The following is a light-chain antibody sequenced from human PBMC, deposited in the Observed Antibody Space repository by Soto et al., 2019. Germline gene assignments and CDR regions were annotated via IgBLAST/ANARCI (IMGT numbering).Light chain of an antibody. CDR2: EVT. V-gene: IGLV2-14*01. CDR3: SSYTSSSPDWV. CDR1: SSDVGGYNY. Sequence: QSALTQPASVSGSPGQSITISCTGTSSDVGGYNYVSWYQQHPGKAPKLMIYEVTNRPSGVSNRFSGSKSGNTASLTISGLQAEDEAGYYCSSYTSSSPDWVFGGGTKLTVL. J-gene: IGLJ3*02.